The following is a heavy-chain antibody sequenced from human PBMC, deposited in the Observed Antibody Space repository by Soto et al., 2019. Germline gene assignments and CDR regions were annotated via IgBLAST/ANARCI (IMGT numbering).Heavy chain of an antibody. Sequence: QLQLQESGSGLVKPSQTLSLTCAVSGGSISSGGYSWSWIRQPPGKGLEWIGYIYHSGSTYYNPSRKSRVTIXXDXSXXQFSLKLSSVTAADTAVYYRARTIVDRPDHNWFDPWGQGTLVTVSS. CDR1: GGSISSGGYS. CDR3: ARTIVDRPDHNWFDP. CDR2: IYHSGST. V-gene: IGHV4-30-2*01. J-gene: IGHJ5*02. D-gene: IGHD3-16*02.